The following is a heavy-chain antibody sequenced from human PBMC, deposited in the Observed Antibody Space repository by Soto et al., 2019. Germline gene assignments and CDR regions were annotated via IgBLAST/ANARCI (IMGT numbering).Heavy chain of an antibody. J-gene: IGHJ4*02. CDR3: ARDLAKGGGSAGFDY. V-gene: IGHV1-2*02. CDR2: INPKSGGT. Sequence: ASVKVSCKASGYTFTVYYMHWVREAPGQGLEWMGWINPKSGGTMYPQKFQGRVTMTWDTSISTAYMAMTRLRSDDTAVYYCARDLAKGGGSAGFDYWGQGTLVTVSS. CDR1: GYTFTVYY. D-gene: IGHD1-26*01.